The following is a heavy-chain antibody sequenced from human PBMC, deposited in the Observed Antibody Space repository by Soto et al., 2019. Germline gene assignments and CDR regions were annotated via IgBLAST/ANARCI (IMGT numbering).Heavy chain of an antibody. CDR1: GFTFSGSA. D-gene: IGHD6-6*01. CDR2: IRNKANSYAT. Sequence: GGSLRLSCAASGFTFSGSAMHWVRQASGKGLEWVGRIRNKANSYATAYAASVKGRFTISRDDSKNTAYLQMNSLKTEDTAVYYCTRYSSSAIRGEEFDYWGQGTLVTVSS. V-gene: IGHV3-73*01. CDR3: TRYSSSAIRGEEFDY. J-gene: IGHJ4*02.